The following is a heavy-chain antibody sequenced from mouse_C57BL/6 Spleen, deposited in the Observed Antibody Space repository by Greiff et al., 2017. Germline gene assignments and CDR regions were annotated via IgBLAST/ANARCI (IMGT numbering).Heavy chain of an antibody. CDR3: ARYIYYGSSHYFDY. CDR2: IRNKANGYTT. CDR1: GFTFTDYY. Sequence: EVQRVESGGGLVQPGGSLSLSCAASGFTFTDYYMSWVRQPPGKALEWLGFIRNKANGYTTEYSASVKGRFTISRDNSQSILYLQMNALRAEDSATYYCARYIYYGSSHYFDYWGQGTTLTVSS. J-gene: IGHJ2*01. D-gene: IGHD1-1*01. V-gene: IGHV7-3*01.